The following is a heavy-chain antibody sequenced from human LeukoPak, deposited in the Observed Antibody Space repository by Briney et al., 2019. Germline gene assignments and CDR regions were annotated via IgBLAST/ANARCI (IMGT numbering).Heavy chain of an antibody. CDR2: IWYDGSHK. CDR1: RFTFSSYG. Sequence: AGGSLRLSCETSRFTFSSYGMDWARQAPGKGLEWVAVIWYDGSHKYYADSVKGRFTISRDNSKNTVFLQMNSLRAEDTAVYYCARLGSGWSFDYWGQGTLVTVSS. V-gene: IGHV3-33*01. CDR3: ARLGSGWSFDY. D-gene: IGHD6-19*01. J-gene: IGHJ4*02.